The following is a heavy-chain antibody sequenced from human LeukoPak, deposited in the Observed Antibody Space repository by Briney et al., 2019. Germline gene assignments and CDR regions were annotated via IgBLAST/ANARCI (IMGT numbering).Heavy chain of an antibody. Sequence: GGSLRLSCAASGVTFSSYAMSWVRQAPGKGREWVSTISGGGGSAYYADSVKGRSTISRDSSKNTLYLQMNSLRAEDTAVYYCAKDRGYSGYDFDYWGQGTLVTVSS. CDR2: ISGGGGSA. V-gene: IGHV3-23*01. CDR3: AKDRGYSGYDFDY. CDR1: GVTFSSYA. D-gene: IGHD5-12*01. J-gene: IGHJ4*02.